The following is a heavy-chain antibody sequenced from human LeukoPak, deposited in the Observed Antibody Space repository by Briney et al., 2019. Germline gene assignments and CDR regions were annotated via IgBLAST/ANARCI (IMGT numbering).Heavy chain of an antibody. Sequence: GAAVKVSCKASGYTFINYYIHWVRQAPGQGLEWMGCINPNTGATHYAQRFQGRVTVTRDTSILTAYMDLSGLTFDDRAVYYCARSYEYSRTYYFDYWGQGTLVTVSS. J-gene: IGHJ4*02. CDR3: ARSYEYSRTYYFDY. CDR2: INPNTGAT. D-gene: IGHD6-6*01. V-gene: IGHV1-2*02. CDR1: GYTFINYY.